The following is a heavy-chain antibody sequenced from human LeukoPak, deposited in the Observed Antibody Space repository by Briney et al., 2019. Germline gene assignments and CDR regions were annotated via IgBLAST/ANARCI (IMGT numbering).Heavy chain of an antibody. CDR3: ARGLHYDLWSGYYSTFDY. V-gene: IGHV3-11*01. CDR2: ISDTGITI. J-gene: IGHJ4*02. D-gene: IGHD3-3*01. Sequence: GGSLRLSCAASGFTFSDFHMSWIRQAPGKGLEWISYISDTGITIYYAASVKGRFTISRDNTNNSLYLQMNRLSTEDTAVYYCARGLHYDLWSGYYSTFDYWGLGSQVTVSS. CDR1: GFTFSDFH.